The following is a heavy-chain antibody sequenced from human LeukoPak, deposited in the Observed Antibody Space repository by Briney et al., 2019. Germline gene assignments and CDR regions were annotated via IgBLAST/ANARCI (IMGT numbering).Heavy chain of an antibody. D-gene: IGHD3-10*01. V-gene: IGHV1-18*01. CDR3: ARDGEWYYYGSGSFDY. J-gene: IGHJ4*02. CDR2: ISAYNGNT. Sequence: ASVKVSCKASGYIFTSYGISWVRQAPGQRLEWMGWISAYNGNTNYAQKLQGRVTMTTDTSTSTAYMELRSLRSDDTAVYYCARDGEWYYYGSGSFDYWGQGTLVTVSS. CDR1: GYIFTSYG.